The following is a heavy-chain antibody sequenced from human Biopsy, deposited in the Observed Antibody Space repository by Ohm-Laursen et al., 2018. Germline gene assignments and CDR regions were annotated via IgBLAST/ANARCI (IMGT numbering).Heavy chain of an antibody. CDR3: ASMPAAIPEPNYSYYGMHV. V-gene: IGHV4-59*08. CDR2: INYSGSI. Sequence: GTLSLTCTVFGSSVNSYSWSWIRQPPGKGLEWIGYINYSGSINYNPPLKGRVTISLDTSKDQFSLKLSSVTAADTAVYYCASMPAAIPEPNYSYYGMHVWGQGTTVTVSS. J-gene: IGHJ6*02. CDR1: GSSVNSYS. D-gene: IGHD2-2*02.